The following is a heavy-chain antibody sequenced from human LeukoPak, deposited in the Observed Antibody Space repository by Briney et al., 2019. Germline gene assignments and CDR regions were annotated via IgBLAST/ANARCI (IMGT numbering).Heavy chain of an antibody. J-gene: IGHJ4*02. Sequence: GRSLRLSCAASGFTFSSYGMHWVRQAPGKGLEWVAVISYDGSNKYYADSVKGRFTISRDNSKNTLYLQMNSLRAEDTAVYYCAKDHIVVVVAATPDYWSQGTLVTVSS. V-gene: IGHV3-30*18. CDR2: ISYDGSNK. D-gene: IGHD2-15*01. CDR3: AKDHIVVVVAATPDY. CDR1: GFTFSSYG.